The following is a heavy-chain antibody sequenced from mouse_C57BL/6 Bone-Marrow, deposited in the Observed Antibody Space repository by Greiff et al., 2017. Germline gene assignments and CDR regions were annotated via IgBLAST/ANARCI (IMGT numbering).Heavy chain of an antibody. CDR2: IHPNSGST. J-gene: IGHJ1*03. Sequence: QAQLQQPGAELVKPGASVKLSCKASGYTFTSYWMHWVKQRPGQGLEWIGMIHPNSGSTNYNEKFKSKVTLTVDKSSSTAYMQLSSLTSEDSAVYYCARFGYSWYFDVWGTGTTVTVSS. CDR1: GYTFTSYW. D-gene: IGHD2-3*01. CDR3: ARFGYSWYFDV. V-gene: IGHV1-64*01.